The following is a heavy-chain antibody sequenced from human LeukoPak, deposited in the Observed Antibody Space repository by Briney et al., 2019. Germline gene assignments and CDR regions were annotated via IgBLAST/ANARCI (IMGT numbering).Heavy chain of an antibody. CDR3: ASIVVVTATTFTDAFDI. J-gene: IGHJ3*02. CDR1: GYTFTSYG. D-gene: IGHD2-21*02. V-gene: IGHV1-18*01. Sequence: GASVKVSCKASGYTFTSYGISWVRQAPGQGLEWMGWISAYNGNTNYAQKLQGRVTMTTDTSTSTAYMELSRLRSDDTAVYYCASIVVVTATTFTDAFDIWGQGTMVTVSS. CDR2: ISAYNGNT.